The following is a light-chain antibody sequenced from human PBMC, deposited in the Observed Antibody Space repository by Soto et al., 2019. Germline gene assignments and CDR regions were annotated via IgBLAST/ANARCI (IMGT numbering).Light chain of an antibody. CDR1: QDITNY. V-gene: IGKV1-27*01. CDR3: QKYISAPFT. Sequence: DIQMTQSPSSLSASVGDRVIITCRASQDITNYLAWYQQKPGKVPQLLIYGASTLQSGVPSRFSGSGSGTDFTLTISSLQPEDIATYYCQKYISAPFTFGPGTSVDIK. CDR2: GAS. J-gene: IGKJ3*01.